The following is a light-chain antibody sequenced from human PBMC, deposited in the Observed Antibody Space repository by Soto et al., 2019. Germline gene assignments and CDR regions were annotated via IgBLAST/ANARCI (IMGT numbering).Light chain of an antibody. CDR1: TSDVGGYNL. V-gene: IGLV2-23*01. CDR2: EGT. Sequence: QSALTQPASVSGSPGQSITISCSGTTSDVGGYNLVSWYQQHTAKAPKLLIYEGTQRPSGVSSRFSGYKSGNTASLTISGLHAEDEADYYCCSYASSSSYVFGTGTKVTVL. CDR3: CSYASSSSYV. J-gene: IGLJ1*01.